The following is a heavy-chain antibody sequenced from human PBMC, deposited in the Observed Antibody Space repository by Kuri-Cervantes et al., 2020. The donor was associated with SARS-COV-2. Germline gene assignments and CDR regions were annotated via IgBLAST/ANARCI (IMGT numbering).Heavy chain of an antibody. V-gene: IGHV3-30*04. CDR1: GFTFSSYA. Sequence: LSLTCAASGFTFSSYAMHWVRQAPGKGLEWVAVISYDGSNKYYADSVKGRFTISRDNSRNTLSLQMDSLRAEDTAVYYCVRDRGGSFYYFDLWGLGTLVTVSS. D-gene: IGHD2-15*01. CDR2: ISYDGSNK. J-gene: IGHJ5*02. CDR3: VRDRGGSFYYFDL.